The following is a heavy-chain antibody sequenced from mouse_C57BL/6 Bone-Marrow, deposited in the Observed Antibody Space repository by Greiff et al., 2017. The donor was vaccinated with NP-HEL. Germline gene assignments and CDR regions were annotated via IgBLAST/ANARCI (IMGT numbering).Heavy chain of an antibody. V-gene: IGHV1-19*01. Sequence: EVQLQQSGPELVKPGASVKMSCKASGYTFTDYYMNWVKQSHGKSLEWIGDINPYNGGTSYNQKFKGKATLTVDKSSSTAYMELNSLTSEDSAVYYCAEDRNFDGWGTGATLTVST. D-gene: IGHD3-3*01. CDR2: INPYNGGT. J-gene: IGHJ2*01. CDR1: GYTFTDYY. CDR3: AEDRNFDG.